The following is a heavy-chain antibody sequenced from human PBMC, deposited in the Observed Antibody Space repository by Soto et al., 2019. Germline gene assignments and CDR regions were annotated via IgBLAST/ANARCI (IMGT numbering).Heavy chain of an antibody. D-gene: IGHD1-1*01. V-gene: IGHV4-34*01. CDR3: SRVERGTATTVLDAFDI. J-gene: IGHJ3*02. Sequence: SETMCLSWAVVGGSVDSGNGYWRWIRPPPGKGLEWIGEMSHSGGTHFNPSLKSRVTISVDTSKNQFSLKMSSVTAADTALYYCSRVERGTATTVLDAFDIWGQGIMVTVSS. CDR1: GGSVDSGNGY. CDR2: MSHSGGT.